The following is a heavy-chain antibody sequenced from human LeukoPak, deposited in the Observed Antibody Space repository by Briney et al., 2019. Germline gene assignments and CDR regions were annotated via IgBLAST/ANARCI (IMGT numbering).Heavy chain of an antibody. J-gene: IGHJ6*02. CDR1: GYTFTSYG. CDR2: ISAYNGNT. V-gene: IGHV1-18*01. Sequence: ASVKVSCKASGYTFTSYGISWVRQAPGQGLEWMGWISAYNGNTNYAQKLQGRVTMTTDTSTSTAYMELRSLRSDDTAVYYCARLLYDSSGYLYYYYYGMDVWGQGTTVTVSS. CDR3: ARLLYDSSGYLYYYYYGMDV. D-gene: IGHD3-22*01.